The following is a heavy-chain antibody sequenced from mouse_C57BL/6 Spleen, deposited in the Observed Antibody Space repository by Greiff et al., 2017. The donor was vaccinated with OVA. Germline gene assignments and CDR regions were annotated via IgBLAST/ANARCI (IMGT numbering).Heavy chain of an antibody. Sequence: QVQLQQSGPGLVQPSQSLSITCTVSGFSLTSYGVHWVRQSPGKGLEWLGVIWSGGGTDYNAAFITRLSISKDKSKIQVFFKMNTLQADDTAIYNCARSPPYFDYWGQGTTLTVSS. CDR2: IWSGGGT. J-gene: IGHJ2*01. CDR3: ARSPPYFDY. CDR1: GFSLTSYG. V-gene: IGHV2-2*01.